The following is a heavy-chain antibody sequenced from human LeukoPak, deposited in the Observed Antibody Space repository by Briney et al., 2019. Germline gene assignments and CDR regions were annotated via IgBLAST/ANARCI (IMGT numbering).Heavy chain of an antibody. Sequence: GGSLRLSCAASGFTFSSYSMNWVRQAPGKGLEWVASISIRSSYIYYADSVKGRFTISRDNAKNSLFLQMNSLRAEDTAVYYCARDRVSGGPWWYFDLWGRGTLVTVSS. V-gene: IGHV3-21*06. D-gene: IGHD3-16*01. CDR2: ISIRSSYI. CDR3: ARDRVSGGPWWYFDL. CDR1: GFTFSSYS. J-gene: IGHJ2*01.